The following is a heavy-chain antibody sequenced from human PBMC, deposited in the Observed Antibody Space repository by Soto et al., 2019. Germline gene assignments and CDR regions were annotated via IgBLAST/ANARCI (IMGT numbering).Heavy chain of an antibody. J-gene: IGHJ4*02. D-gene: IGHD6-19*01. V-gene: IGHV3-30-3*01. CDR3: TRGTGYSSGWRGLDY. CDR1: GFTFSNYA. Sequence: QVQLVESGGGVVQPGTSLRLSCAASGFTFSNYAMHWVRQAPGKGLEWVAVISYDGSNKYYADSVKGRFTISRDNSKNTLYLQMNSLRAEDTAVYYCTRGTGYSSGWRGLDYWGQGTLVTVSS. CDR2: ISYDGSNK.